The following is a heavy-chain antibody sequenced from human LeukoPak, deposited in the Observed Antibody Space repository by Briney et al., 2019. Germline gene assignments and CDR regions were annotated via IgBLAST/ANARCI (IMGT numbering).Heavy chain of an antibody. J-gene: IGHJ4*02. CDR3: ARPRGCGTSRCNNFDY. V-gene: IGHV3-7*01. Sequence: GGSLRLSCAASGFIFCGFSMSWVRQAPGKGLQWVATMKEYGSDIFYVDSVKGRFTISRDNAKNSLYLQMNTLRDEDTGVYYCARPRGCGTSRCNNFDYWGQGTLVTVSS. CDR1: GFIFCGFS. CDR2: MKEYGSDI. D-gene: IGHD2-21*01.